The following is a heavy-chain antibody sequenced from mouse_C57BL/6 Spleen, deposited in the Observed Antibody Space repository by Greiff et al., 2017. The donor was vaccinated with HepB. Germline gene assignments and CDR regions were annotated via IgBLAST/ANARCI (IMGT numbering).Heavy chain of an antibody. CDR1: GYTFTSYW. V-gene: IGHV1-69*01. CDR3: ARSYYSNYYAMDY. Sequence: QVQLQQPGAELVMPGASVKLSCKASGYTFTSYWMHWVKQRPGQGLEWIGEIDPSDSYTNYNQKFKGKSTLTVDKSSSTAYMQLSSLTSEDSAVYYGARSYYSNYYAMDYWGQGTSVTVSS. D-gene: IGHD2-5*01. J-gene: IGHJ4*01. CDR2: IDPSDSYT.